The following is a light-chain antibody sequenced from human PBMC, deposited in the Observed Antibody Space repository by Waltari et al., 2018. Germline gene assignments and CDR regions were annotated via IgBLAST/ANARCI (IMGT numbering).Light chain of an antibody. CDR1: SGHSNNI. CDR2: VNSDGSH. J-gene: IGLJ3*02. CDR3: QTGGHGTWV. V-gene: IGLV4-69*01. Sequence: QLVLTQSPSASASLGASVKLTCTLDSGHSNNIVAWLQRLPEKGPRYLMKVNSDGSHTKGDDIPDRFSGSSSGPERYLTISSLQSEDETDYYCQTGGHGTWVFGGGTKLTVV.